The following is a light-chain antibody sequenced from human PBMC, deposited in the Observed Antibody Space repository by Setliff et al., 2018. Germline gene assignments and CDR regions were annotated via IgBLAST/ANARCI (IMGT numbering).Light chain of an antibody. Sequence: QSVLTQPPSASGSPGQSVTISCTGTSSDIGGYNYVSWYQQHPGEAPQLMIYAVTKRPSGVSNRFSGSKSGKAASLTISGLQAEDEADYYCCSYVRGSAYVFGTGTKVTVL. V-gene: IGLV2-14*03. CDR3: CSYVRGSAYV. J-gene: IGLJ1*01. CDR2: AVT. CDR1: SSDIGGYNY.